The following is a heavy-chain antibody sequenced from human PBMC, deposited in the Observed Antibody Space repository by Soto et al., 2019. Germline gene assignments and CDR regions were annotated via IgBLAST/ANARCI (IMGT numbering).Heavy chain of an antibody. D-gene: IGHD6-13*01. CDR3: ARELVLVPAAPSGSGYSSSWYNQRGHYGMDV. Sequence: GASVKVSCKASGYTFTGYYMHWVRQAPGQGLEWMGWINPNSGGTNYAQKFQGWVTMTRDTSISTAYMELSRLRSDDTAVYYCARELVLVPAAPSGSGYSSSWYNQRGHYGMDVWGQGTTVTVSS. V-gene: IGHV1-2*04. CDR1: GYTFTGYY. CDR2: INPNSGGT. J-gene: IGHJ6*02.